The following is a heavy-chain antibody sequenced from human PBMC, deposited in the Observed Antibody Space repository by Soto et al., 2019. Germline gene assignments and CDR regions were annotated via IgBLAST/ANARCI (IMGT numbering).Heavy chain of an antibody. Sequence: QVQLVESGGGVVQPGRSLRLSCAASGFTFSSYGMHWVRQAPGKGLEWVAVIWYDGSNKYYADSVKGRFTISRDNSKNTLYLQMNSLRAEDTAVYYCARRRRGGSCYPPHRSCYGMDVWGQGTTVTVSS. V-gene: IGHV3-33*01. CDR3: ARRRRGGSCYPPHRSCYGMDV. CDR2: IWYDGSNK. CDR1: GFTFSSYG. D-gene: IGHD2-15*01. J-gene: IGHJ6*02.